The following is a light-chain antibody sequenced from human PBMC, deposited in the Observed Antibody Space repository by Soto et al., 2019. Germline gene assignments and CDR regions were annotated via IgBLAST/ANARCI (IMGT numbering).Light chain of an antibody. CDR3: QQLNSYPRT. CDR1: QGISSY. J-gene: IGKJ3*01. CDR2: AAS. Sequence: IQLTQSPSSLSASVGDRVTITCRASQGISSYLAWYQQKPGKAPKLLIYAASTLQSGVPSRFSGSGSGTDLTLTISSLQPEDVATYYCQQLNSYPRTFGPGTKVDIK. V-gene: IGKV1-9*01.